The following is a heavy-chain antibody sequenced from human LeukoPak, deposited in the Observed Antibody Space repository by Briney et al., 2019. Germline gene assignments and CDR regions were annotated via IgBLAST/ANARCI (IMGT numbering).Heavy chain of an antibody. D-gene: IGHD2-2*01. CDR3: ARDTVPAAIVNWFDP. CDR1: GYTLTGYY. V-gene: IGHV1-2*02. CDR2: INPNSGGT. Sequence: ASVKVSCKASGYTLTGYYMHWVRQAPGQGLERMGWINPNSGGTNYAQKFQGRVTMTRDTSISTAYMELSRLRSDDTAVYYCARDTVPAAIVNWFDPWGQGTLVTVSS. J-gene: IGHJ5*02.